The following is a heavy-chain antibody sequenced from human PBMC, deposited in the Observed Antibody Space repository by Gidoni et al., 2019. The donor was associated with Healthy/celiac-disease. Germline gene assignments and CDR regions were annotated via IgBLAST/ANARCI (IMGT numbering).Heavy chain of an antibody. D-gene: IGHD6-13*01. J-gene: IGHJ4*02. CDR2: INHSGST. CDR1: GGSLSGSY. Sequence: QVQLQQWGAGLLKHSETLSLTCAVYGGSLSGSYWRWIRQPPGKGLEWIGEINHSGSTNYNPSLKSRVTISVDTSKNQFSLKLSSVTAADTAVYYCARGDSSSWYDDYWGQGTLVTVSS. V-gene: IGHV4-34*01. CDR3: ARGDSSSWYDDY.